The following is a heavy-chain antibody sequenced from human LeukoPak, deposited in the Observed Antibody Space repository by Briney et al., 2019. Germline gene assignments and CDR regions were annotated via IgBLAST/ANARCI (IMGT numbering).Heavy chain of an antibody. J-gene: IGHJ4*02. CDR1: GFTFSRYA. CDR3: ARDRVRFDY. Sequence: GGSLRLSCAASGFTFSRYAMSWVRQAPGKGLEWVSAISGSGGSTYFADSVKGRFTISRDNAKNSLYLQMNSLRAEDTAVYYCARDRVRFDYWGPRTLVTVSS. CDR2: ISGSGGST. V-gene: IGHV3-23*01. D-gene: IGHD3-3*01.